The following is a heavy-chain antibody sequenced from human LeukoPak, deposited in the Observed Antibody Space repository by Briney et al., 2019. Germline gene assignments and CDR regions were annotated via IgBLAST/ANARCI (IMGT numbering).Heavy chain of an antibody. J-gene: IGHJ4*02. V-gene: IGHV1-46*01. D-gene: IGHD2-15*01. CDR3: ARNSGSGFDY. Sequence: ASVKVPCKASGYTFTSYYIVWVRQAPGQGLEWMGRIDPSGGSTSYAQKFQGRVTMTRGTSTSTVYMELSSLISEDTAVYYCARNSGSGFDYWGQGTLVTVSS. CDR2: IDPSGGST. CDR1: GYTFTSYY.